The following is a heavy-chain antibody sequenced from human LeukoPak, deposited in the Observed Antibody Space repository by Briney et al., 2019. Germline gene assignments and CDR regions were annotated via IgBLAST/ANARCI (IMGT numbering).Heavy chain of an antibody. V-gene: IGHV4-4*02. D-gene: IGHD3-3*01. J-gene: IGHJ4*02. CDR3: AREGGFYRPLDY. CDR1: GGSVTSTNW. CDR2: VHLDGRT. Sequence: SETLSLTCGVSGGSVTSTNWWTWVRQPPGKGLEWIGEVHLDGRTNYNPSRKSRLTMSVDLSENHISLKLTSVTAADTAVYYCAREGGFYRPLDYSGQGTLVTVSS.